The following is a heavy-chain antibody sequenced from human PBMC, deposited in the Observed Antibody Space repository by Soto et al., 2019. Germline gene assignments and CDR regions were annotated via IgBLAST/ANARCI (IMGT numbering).Heavy chain of an antibody. CDR2: ISSSSSTI. V-gene: IGHV3-48*01. CDR1: GFTFSSYS. CDR3: ARTTMVRGNDP. Sequence: GGSLRLSCAASGFTFSSYSMNWVRQAPGKGLEWVSYISSSSSTIYYADSVKGRFTISRDNAKNSLYLQMNSLRAEDTAVYYCARTTMVRGNDPWGQGTLVTVSS. D-gene: IGHD3-10*01. J-gene: IGHJ5*02.